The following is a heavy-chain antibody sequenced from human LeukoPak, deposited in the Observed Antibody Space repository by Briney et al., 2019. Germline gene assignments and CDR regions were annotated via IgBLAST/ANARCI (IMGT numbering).Heavy chain of an antibody. CDR1: GFTFSSYW. D-gene: IGHD1-26*01. CDR3: ARDLTGAVFDF. J-gene: IGHJ4*02. V-gene: IGHV3-74*01. Sequence: GGSLRLSCAASGFTFSSYWMHWVRQAPGKGLVCVSRITSDGSSTSYADSVRGRFTISRDSAKNTVYLQMNSLRAEDTAVYYCARDLTGAVFDFWGQGTLVTVSS. CDR2: ITSDGSST.